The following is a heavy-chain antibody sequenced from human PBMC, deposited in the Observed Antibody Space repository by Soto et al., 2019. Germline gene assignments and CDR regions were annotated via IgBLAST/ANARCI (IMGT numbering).Heavy chain of an antibody. V-gene: IGHV1-69*01. CDR1: GGSFSSYA. CDR3: ATYYGASYAWFDP. CDR2: IIPIYGTA. J-gene: IGHJ5*02. D-gene: IGHD4-17*01. Sequence: QVQLVQSGAEVKKPGSSVKVSCKASGGSFSSYAVTWVRQAPGQGLEWMGGIIPIYGTASYAQKFQGRVTITANESTNTAHMELSSLSSEDTAIYYCATYYGASYAWFDPWGQGTLVTVSS.